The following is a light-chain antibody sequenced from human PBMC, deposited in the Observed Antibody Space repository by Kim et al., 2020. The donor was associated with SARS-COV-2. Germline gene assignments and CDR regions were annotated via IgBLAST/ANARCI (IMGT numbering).Light chain of an antibody. Sequence: GQSIAISCTGTSSDVGGFNYVSWYQQHAGKAPKLMIYDVSNRPSGVSDRFSGSKSGNTASLTISGLRTEDEADYYCSSYTSSTTRLFGTGTKVTVL. CDR1: SSDVGGFNY. CDR3: SSYTSSTTRL. V-gene: IGLV2-14*03. CDR2: DVS. J-gene: IGLJ1*01.